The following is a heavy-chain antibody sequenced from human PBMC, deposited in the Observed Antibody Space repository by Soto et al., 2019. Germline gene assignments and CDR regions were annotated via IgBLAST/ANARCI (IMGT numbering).Heavy chain of an antibody. CDR2: INHSGST. Sequence: TSETLSLTCAVYGGSLSGYYWSWIRQPPGKGLEWIGEINHSGSTNYNPSLKSRVTISVDTSKNQFSLKLSSVTAADTAVYYCARAHTPSGRHRRGWFDPWGQGTLVT. CDR3: ARAHTPSGRHRRGWFDP. CDR1: GGSLSGYY. D-gene: IGHD2-15*01. J-gene: IGHJ5*02. V-gene: IGHV4-34*01.